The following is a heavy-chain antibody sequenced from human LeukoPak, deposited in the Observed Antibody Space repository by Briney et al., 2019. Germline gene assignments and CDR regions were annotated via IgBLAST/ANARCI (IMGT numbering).Heavy chain of an antibody. V-gene: IGHV4-59*12. Sequence: PSETLSLTCTVSGGSISSYYWSWIRQPPGKGLEWIGYIYYSGSTNYNPSLKSRVTMSVDRSKNQFSLKLNSVTAADTAVYYCARAQIAAAGYYFDYWGQGTLVTVSS. D-gene: IGHD6-13*01. CDR1: GGSISSYY. CDR2: IYYSGST. J-gene: IGHJ4*02. CDR3: ARAQIAAAGYYFDY.